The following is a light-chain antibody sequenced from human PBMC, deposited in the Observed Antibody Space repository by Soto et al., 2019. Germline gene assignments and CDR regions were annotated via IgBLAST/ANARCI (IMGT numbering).Light chain of an antibody. CDR1: QSVSSSY. CDR3: QQYSDSPIT. V-gene: IGKV3-20*01. Sequence: EIVLTQSPGTLSLSPGERATLSCRASQSVSSSYLAWYQQKSGQAPRLLLYGASSRATGIPDRFSGSGSGTDFTLTISRLEPEDVAVFYCQQYSDSPITFCQGTRLEIK. J-gene: IGKJ5*01. CDR2: GAS.